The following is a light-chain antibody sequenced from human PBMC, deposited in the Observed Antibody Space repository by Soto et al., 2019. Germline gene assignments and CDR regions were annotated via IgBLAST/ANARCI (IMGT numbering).Light chain of an antibody. V-gene: IGLV1-51*02. CDR2: ENN. CDR1: SSNVGNNY. J-gene: IGLJ3*02. CDR3: GTWDSSLSVWV. Sequence: QSVLTQPPSVSAAPGQKVTISCSGSSSNVGNNYLSWYQQLPGTAPKLLIYENNKRPSGIPDRFSGSKSGTSATLGITGFQTGDEADYYCGTWDSSLSVWVFGGGTKLTVL.